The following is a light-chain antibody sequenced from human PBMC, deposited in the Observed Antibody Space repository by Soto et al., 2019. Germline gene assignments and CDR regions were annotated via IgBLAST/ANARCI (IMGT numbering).Light chain of an antibody. Sequence: EIVLTQSPATLSLSPGERATLSCRASQSVSSYLAWYQQKPGQAPRLLISDPSDRATCIPARFSGSGSGTDFTLTICSRGREDFAVYYFQLRSNWPLTLVGGTKVEIK. J-gene: IGKJ4*01. CDR1: QSVSSY. V-gene: IGKV3-11*01. CDR2: DPS. CDR3: QLRSNWPLT.